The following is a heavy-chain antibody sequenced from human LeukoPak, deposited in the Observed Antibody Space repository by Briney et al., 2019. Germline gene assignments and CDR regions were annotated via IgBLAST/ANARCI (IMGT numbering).Heavy chain of an antibody. J-gene: IGHJ4*02. V-gene: IGHV3-30*18. CDR3: AKEYYYGSGSQEYYFDY. CDR2: ISYDGSNK. CDR1: GFTFSSYG. D-gene: IGHD3-10*01. Sequence: GGSLRLSCAAFGFTFSSYGLHWVRQAPGKGLEWVAVISYDGSNKYYADSVKGRFIISRDNYKNTLYLQMNSLRAEDTAEYHCAKEYYYGSGSQEYYFDYWGQGTLVTVSS.